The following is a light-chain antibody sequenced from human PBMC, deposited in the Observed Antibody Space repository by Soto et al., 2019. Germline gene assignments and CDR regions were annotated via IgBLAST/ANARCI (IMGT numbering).Light chain of an antibody. Sequence: QSALTRPASVSASPGQSITISCTGTSSDVGGYHYVSWCQQHPGKAPKLMIYDVNSRSSGISNRFSGSKSGNTASLTISGLQAEDEADYYCSSPTSSATLVFGTGTKVTVL. CDR1: SSDVGGYHY. J-gene: IGLJ1*01. CDR2: DVN. V-gene: IGLV2-14*03. CDR3: SSPTSSATLV.